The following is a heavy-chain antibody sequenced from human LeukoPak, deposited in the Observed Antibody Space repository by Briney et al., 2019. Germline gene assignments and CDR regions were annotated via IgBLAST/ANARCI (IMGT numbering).Heavy chain of an antibody. CDR1: GFTFSSYG. J-gene: IGHJ3*02. CDR2: ISYDGSNK. D-gene: IGHD3-10*01. Sequence: GRSLRLSCAASGFTFSSYGMHWVRQAPGKGLEWVAVISYDGSNKYYADSVKGRYTISRDNSKNTLYLQMNSLRAEDTAVYYCARVYYYGSGSYLTDAFDIWGQGTMVTVSS. CDR3: ARVYYYGSGSYLTDAFDI. V-gene: IGHV3-30*03.